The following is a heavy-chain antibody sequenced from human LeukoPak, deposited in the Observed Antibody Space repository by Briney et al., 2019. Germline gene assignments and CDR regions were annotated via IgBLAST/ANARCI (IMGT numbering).Heavy chain of an antibody. CDR2: INPSGGST. CDR1: GYTFTSYY. D-gene: IGHD6-19*01. Sequence: ASVKVSCKASGYTFTSYYMHWVRQAPGQGLEWMGIINPSGGSTSYAQKFQGRVTMTRDTSTSTVYMELSSLRSEDTAVYYCARGGSSGSSGWQDFDYWGQGTLVTVSS. CDR3: ARGGSSGSSGWQDFDY. J-gene: IGHJ4*02. V-gene: IGHV1-46*01.